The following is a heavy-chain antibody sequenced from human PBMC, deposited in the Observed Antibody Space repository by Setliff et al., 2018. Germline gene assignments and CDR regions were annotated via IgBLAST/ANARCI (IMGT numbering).Heavy chain of an antibody. Sequence: PGESLKISCAASGFVFGTYGMHWVRQAPGKGLDWVASKISGAGTTVYYADSVRGRFTISRDNAKNSLYLQMNSLRAEDSAVYYCARDGVFYAMDFWGQGTTVTVSS. V-gene: IGHV3-48*03. D-gene: IGHD3-10*01. CDR1: GFVFGTYG. J-gene: IGHJ6*02. CDR3: ARDGVFYAMDF. CDR2: ISGAGTTV.